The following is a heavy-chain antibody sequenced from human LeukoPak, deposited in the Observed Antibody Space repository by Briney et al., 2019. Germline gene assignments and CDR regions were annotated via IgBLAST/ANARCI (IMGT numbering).Heavy chain of an antibody. CDR1: GGSISSSSYY. Sequence: PSETLSLTCTVSGGSISSSSYYWGWIRQPPGKGLEWIGSIYYSGSTYYNPSLKSRVTISVDTSKNQFSLKLSSVTAADTAVYYCALVYALGYYYYMDVWGKGTTVTVSS. V-gene: IGHV4-39*07. J-gene: IGHJ6*03. CDR2: IYYSGST. D-gene: IGHD2-8*01. CDR3: ALVYALGYYYYMDV.